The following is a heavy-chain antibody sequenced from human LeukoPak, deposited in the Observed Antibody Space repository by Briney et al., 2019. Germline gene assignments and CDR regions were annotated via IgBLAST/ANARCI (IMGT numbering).Heavy chain of an antibody. Sequence: GGSLRLSCAASGFTFSSHAMSWVRQAPGKGLEWVSAISGRGGSAYYADSVKGRFTISRDNSKNTLYLQMNSLRAEDTAVYYCAKFASTNCCQSAFDIWGQGTMVTVSS. CDR3: AKFASTNCCQSAFDI. D-gene: IGHD2-2*01. V-gene: IGHV3-23*01. CDR2: ISGRGGSA. CDR1: GFTFSSHA. J-gene: IGHJ3*02.